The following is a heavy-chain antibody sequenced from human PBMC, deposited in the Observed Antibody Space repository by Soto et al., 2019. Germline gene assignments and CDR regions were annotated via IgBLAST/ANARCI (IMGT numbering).Heavy chain of an antibody. CDR2: ISVYNGNT. CDR3: AVARQYSDNRSYAN. Sequence: QVKLVQSGTEVMKPGASIKVSCKASGYSFATSGMSWVRQAPGQGLEWMGGISVYNGNTNYDQNIRESVSTFSTTSKNTAYLEVSFLRSVATAVYYCAVARQYSDNRSYANWGQGTLVTVSS. CDR1: GYSFATSG. J-gene: IGHJ4*02. D-gene: IGHD3-16*01. V-gene: IGHV1-18*01.